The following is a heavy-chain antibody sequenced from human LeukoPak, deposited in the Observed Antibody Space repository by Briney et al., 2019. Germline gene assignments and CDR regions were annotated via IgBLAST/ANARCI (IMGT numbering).Heavy chain of an antibody. CDR2: IHSDGNT. Sequence: GGSLRLSCAASVFNVITESMSWVRQAPGRGLEWVSIIHSDGNTCYADSVKGRFTISRDTSKNTVSLQMNSLGAEDAAVYYCVSHSDPLTSYSSDYWGQGTLVTVSS. CDR1: VFNVITES. J-gene: IGHJ4*02. CDR3: VSHSDPLTSYSSDY. D-gene: IGHD3-9*01. V-gene: IGHV3-53*01.